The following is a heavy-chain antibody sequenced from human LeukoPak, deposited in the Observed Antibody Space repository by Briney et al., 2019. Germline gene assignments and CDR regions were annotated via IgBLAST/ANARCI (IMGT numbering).Heavy chain of an antibody. Sequence: GGSLRLSCAASGFTFSNYAMHWVRQAPGKGLEWVAIISYDGSNKYYADSVKGRFTISRDNSKNTLYLQMNSLRAEDTAVYYCARGGRRYFDWLSSNNWFDPWGQGTLVTVSS. CDR2: ISYDGSNK. CDR1: GFTFSNYA. CDR3: ARGGRRYFDWLSSNNWFDP. V-gene: IGHV3-30*14. J-gene: IGHJ5*02. D-gene: IGHD3-9*01.